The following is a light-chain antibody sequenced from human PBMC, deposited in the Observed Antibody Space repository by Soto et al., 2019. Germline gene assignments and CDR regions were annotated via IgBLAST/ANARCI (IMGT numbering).Light chain of an antibody. Sequence: QSVLTQPPSASGSPGQSVTISCTGTSSDVGGYNYVSWYQQHPGKAPKLMIYEVSKRPSGVPDRFSGSKSGNTASLTVSVLQAEDEADYYCSSYAGSNNFGVFGTGTKLTVL. CDR3: SSYAGSNNFGV. CDR1: SSDVGGYNY. V-gene: IGLV2-8*01. J-gene: IGLJ1*01. CDR2: EVS.